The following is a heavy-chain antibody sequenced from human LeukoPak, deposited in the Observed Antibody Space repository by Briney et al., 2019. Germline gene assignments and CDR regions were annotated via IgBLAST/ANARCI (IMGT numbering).Heavy chain of an antibody. Sequence: PSETLSLTCTVSGGSISTYYWSWTRQPPGKGLEWIGYIYYSGSTNYNPSLKSRVTISVDTSKNQFSLKLSSVTAADTAVYYCARSWGPFDYWGQGTLVTVSS. J-gene: IGHJ4*02. CDR1: GGSISTYY. CDR2: IYYSGST. CDR3: ARSWGPFDY. V-gene: IGHV4-59*01. D-gene: IGHD7-27*01.